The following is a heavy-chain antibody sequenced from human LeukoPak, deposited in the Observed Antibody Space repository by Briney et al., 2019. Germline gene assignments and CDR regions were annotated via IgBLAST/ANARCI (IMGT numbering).Heavy chain of an antibody. J-gene: IGHJ4*02. CDR1: GFTFSSYG. Sequence: GGSLRLSCAASGFTFSSYGMHWVRQAPGKGLEWVAFIRYDGSNKYYADSVKGRFTISRDNSKNTLYLQMNSLRAEDTAVYYCANSPRGYSSYHYDYWGQGTLVTVSS. V-gene: IGHV3-30*02. D-gene: IGHD6-13*01. CDR2: IRYDGSNK. CDR3: ANSPRGYSSYHYDY.